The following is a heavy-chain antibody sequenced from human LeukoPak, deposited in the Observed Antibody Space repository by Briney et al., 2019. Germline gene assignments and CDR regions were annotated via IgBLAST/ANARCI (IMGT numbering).Heavy chain of an antibody. CDR1: GYTFTSYG. V-gene: IGHV1-8*02. CDR2: MNPNSGNT. J-gene: IGHJ6*02. CDR3: ARAEDSSSWYVFDYYYGMDV. D-gene: IGHD6-13*01. Sequence: ASVKVSCKASGYTFTSYGISWVRQATGQGLEWMGWMNPNSGNTGYAQKFQGRVTMTRNTSISTAYMELSSLRSEDTAVYYCARAEDSSSWYVFDYYYGMDVWGQGTTVTVSS.